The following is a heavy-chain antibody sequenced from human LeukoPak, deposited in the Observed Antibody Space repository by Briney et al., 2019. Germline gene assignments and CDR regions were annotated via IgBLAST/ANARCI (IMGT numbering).Heavy chain of an antibody. CDR1: GLVFRNYG. D-gene: IGHD6-19*01. J-gene: IGHJ4*02. CDR2: TSYDGSNT. V-gene: IGHV3-30*18. CDR3: AKGPVAVAGYYFDH. Sequence: GGSLRLSCVASGLVFRNYGMHWVRQTPGKGLEWVAVTSYDGSNTNYADSVKGRFTISRDNPNNTLDLQMNSLTAEDTAVYYCAKGPVAVAGYYFDHWGQGTLVTVSS.